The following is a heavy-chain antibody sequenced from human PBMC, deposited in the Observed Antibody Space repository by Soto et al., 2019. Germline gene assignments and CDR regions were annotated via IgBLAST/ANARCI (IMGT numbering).Heavy chain of an antibody. CDR2: ISYDGINK. Sequence: QVQLVESGGGVVQPGRSLRLSCAASGFTFSSYGIHWVRQAPGKGLEWVAVISYDGINKYYADSVKGRFTISRDNSENTLYLQMSSLLAEDTAVYYCAKSVYNWNDRFFDYWGQGTLVTVSS. J-gene: IGHJ4*02. CDR1: GFTFSSYG. V-gene: IGHV3-30*18. D-gene: IGHD1-1*01. CDR3: AKSVYNWNDRFFDY.